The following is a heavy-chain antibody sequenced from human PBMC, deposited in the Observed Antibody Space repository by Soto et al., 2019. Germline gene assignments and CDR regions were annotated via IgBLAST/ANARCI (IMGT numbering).Heavy chain of an antibody. Sequence: EVQLVESGGGLVQPGGSLRLSCAASRFTFSNYWMSWVRQAPGKGLEWVANINQDGSEQYFVDSLKGLFTISRDNARNSLYLKLNSLRAEDTAVYYCAGLAPYSGWGGFDIWGQGTMVTVSS. CDR3: AGLAPYSGWGGFDI. V-gene: IGHV3-7*05. J-gene: IGHJ3*02. D-gene: IGHD2-15*01. CDR1: RFTFSNYW. CDR2: INQDGSEQ.